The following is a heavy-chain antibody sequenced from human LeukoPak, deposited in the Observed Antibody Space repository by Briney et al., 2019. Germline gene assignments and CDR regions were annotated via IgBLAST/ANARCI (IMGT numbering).Heavy chain of an antibody. CDR1: GGSISSYY. V-gene: IGHV4-59*12. D-gene: IGHD4-17*01. CDR3: ARGPTTVTRAFDY. J-gene: IGHJ4*02. Sequence: SETLSLTCTVSGGSISSYYWSWIRQPPGKGLEWIGYIHYTGSTNYNPSLKSRVTMSVDTSKNQFSLKLSSVTAADTAVYYCARGPTTVTRAFDYWGQGTLVTVSS. CDR2: IHYTGST.